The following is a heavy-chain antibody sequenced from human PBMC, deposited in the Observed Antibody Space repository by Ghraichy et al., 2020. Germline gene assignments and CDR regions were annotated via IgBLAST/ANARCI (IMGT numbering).Heavy chain of an antibody. D-gene: IGHD3-22*01. CDR1: GYTFTGYY. J-gene: IGHJ4*02. CDR2: INPNSGGT. V-gene: IGHV1-2*04. CDR3: ARGGGEYYDSSGYLVSAFDY. Sequence: ASVKVSCKASGYTFTGYYMHWVRQAPGQELEWMGWINPNSGGTNYAQKFQGWVTMTRDTSISTAYMELSRLRSDDTAVYYCARGGGEYYDSSGYLVSAFDYWGQGTLVTVSS.